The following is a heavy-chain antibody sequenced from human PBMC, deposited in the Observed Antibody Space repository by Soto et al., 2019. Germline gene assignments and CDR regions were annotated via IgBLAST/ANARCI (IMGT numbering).Heavy chain of an antibody. CDR1: GGFISTGGYY. V-gene: IGHV4-31*03. Sequence: FLTCTVSGGFISTGGYYWNWIRQHPGEGLEWIGYIHDSGSTYDNPSLRGRVTMSLDTSNNQFSLKLSSVTAADTAIYYCARFDPGPYYFDFWGRGTLVTVSS. D-gene: IGHD3-9*01. CDR2: IHDSGST. CDR3: ARFDPGPYYFDF. J-gene: IGHJ4*02.